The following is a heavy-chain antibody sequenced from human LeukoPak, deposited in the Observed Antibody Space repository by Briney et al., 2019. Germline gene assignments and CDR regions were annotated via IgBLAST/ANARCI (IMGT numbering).Heavy chain of an antibody. CDR2: MNPNSGNT. CDR3: ARGYSSSWYGPSAEYFQH. D-gene: IGHD6-13*01. V-gene: IGHV1-8*03. J-gene: IGHJ1*01. Sequence: ASVKVSCKASGYTFTSYDINWVRQATGQGLEWMGWMNPNSGNTGYAQKFQGRVTITRNTSISTAYMELSSLRSDDMAVYYCARGYSSSWYGPSAEYFQHWGQGTLVTVSS. CDR1: GYTFTSYD.